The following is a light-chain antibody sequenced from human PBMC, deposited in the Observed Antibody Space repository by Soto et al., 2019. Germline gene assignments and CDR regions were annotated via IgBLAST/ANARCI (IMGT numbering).Light chain of an antibody. CDR2: GAS. V-gene: IGKV3-20*01. CDR1: QSVSSGF. J-gene: IGKJ1*01. CDR3: QQYGSSPRT. Sequence: EIVWTQSPGTLSLSPGERATLSCRASQSVSSGFLAWYQQKLGQAPRLLIYGASSRATGIPDRFSGSGSGTDFTLTINRLEPEDFAVYYCQQYGSSPRTFGQGTKVEIK.